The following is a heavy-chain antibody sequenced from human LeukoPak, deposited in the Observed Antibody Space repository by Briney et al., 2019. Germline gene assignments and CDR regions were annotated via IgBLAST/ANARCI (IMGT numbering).Heavy chain of an antibody. D-gene: IGHD1-1*01. Sequence: GASVKVSCKASGYTFTGYYMHWVRQAPGQGLEWMGWINPNSGGTNYAQKFQGRVTMTRDTSISTAYMELSSLRSEDTAVYYCARAQLEPHTAFDYWGQGTLVTVSS. CDR3: ARAQLEPHTAFDY. J-gene: IGHJ4*02. CDR2: INPNSGGT. CDR1: GYTFTGYY. V-gene: IGHV1-2*02.